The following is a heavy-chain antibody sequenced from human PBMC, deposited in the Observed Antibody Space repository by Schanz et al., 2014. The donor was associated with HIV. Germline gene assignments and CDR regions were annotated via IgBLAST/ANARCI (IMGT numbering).Heavy chain of an antibody. D-gene: IGHD6-6*01. CDR2: INPNSGGT. Sequence: QVQLVQSGAEVKKPGASVKVSCKASGYTFTGYYMHWVRQAPGQGREWMGWINPNSGGTNYAQKFHGRVTMTRDTSISTAYMELSRLRSDDTAVYYCAKSGQLVTKHYWFDSWGQGTLVIVSS. V-gene: IGHV1-2*02. CDR3: AKSGQLVTKHYWFDS. J-gene: IGHJ5*01. CDR1: GYTFTGYY.